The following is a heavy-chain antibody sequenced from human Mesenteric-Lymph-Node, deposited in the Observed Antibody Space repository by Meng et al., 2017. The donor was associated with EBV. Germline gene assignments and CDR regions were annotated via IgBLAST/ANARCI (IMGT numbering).Heavy chain of an antibody. J-gene: IGHJ4*02. CDR1: GYTFTTYS. CDR2: ISGYTGNT. V-gene: IGHV1-18*01. CDR3: ARALGQGVLSARTDH. Sequence: QVQLVQSGAEVKKPGASVTVSCKASGYTFTTYSITWVRQAPGQGLEWMGWISGYTGNTNYAQKVQGRVTVTTDTSTSTAYMEVRSLISDDTAVYYCARALGQGVLSARTDHWGQGTLVTVSS. D-gene: IGHD3-10*01.